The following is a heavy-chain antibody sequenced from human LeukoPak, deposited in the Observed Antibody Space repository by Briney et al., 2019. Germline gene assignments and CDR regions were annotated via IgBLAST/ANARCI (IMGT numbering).Heavy chain of an antibody. V-gene: IGHV1-46*01. Sequence: ASVTVSCKASGYTFTGYYMHWVRQAPGQGLEWMGVINPRDANTNYAPKSQGRVTLTSDTSTSTVYMELSSLTSDDTAVYYCARSASDFYWYFDLWGRGTLVTVSS. J-gene: IGHJ2*01. CDR3: ARSASDFYWYFDL. D-gene: IGHD2-21*02. CDR1: GYTFTGYY. CDR2: INPRDANT.